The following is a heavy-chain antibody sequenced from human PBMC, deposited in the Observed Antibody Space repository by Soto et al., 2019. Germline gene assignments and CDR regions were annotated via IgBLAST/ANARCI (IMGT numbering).Heavy chain of an antibody. Sequence: SVKVSCKASVGTFSSYAISWVRQAPGQGLEWMGGIIPIFGTANYAQKFQGRVTITADESTSTAYMELSSLRSEDTAVYYCARVANSGSYFANFDYWGQGTLVTVSS. CDR2: IIPIFGTA. V-gene: IGHV1-69*13. CDR1: VGTFSSYA. J-gene: IGHJ4*02. D-gene: IGHD1-26*01. CDR3: ARVANSGSYFANFDY.